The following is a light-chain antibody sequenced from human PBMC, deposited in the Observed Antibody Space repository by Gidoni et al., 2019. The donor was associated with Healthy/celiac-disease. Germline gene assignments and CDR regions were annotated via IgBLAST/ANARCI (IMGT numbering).Light chain of an antibody. J-gene: IGKJ2*01. CDR2: AAS. CDR1: QGISNS. V-gene: IGKV1-NL1*01. Sequence: SLAASVGDRAPISGRANQGISNSVAWYQQTPGKAPKLLLYAASRLESGVASRFSGSGAREDNTIIISSLQHEDFANYYWQQYYSTPYTFGQGTKLEIK. CDR3: QQYYSTPYT.